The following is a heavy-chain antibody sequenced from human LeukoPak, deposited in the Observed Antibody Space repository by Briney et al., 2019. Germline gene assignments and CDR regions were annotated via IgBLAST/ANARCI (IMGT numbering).Heavy chain of an antibody. D-gene: IGHD1-7*01. V-gene: IGHV3-74*01. CDR1: GFTFSSYW. CDR3: AKVGNWKYGHHDY. J-gene: IGHJ4*02. Sequence: GGSLRLSCAASGFTFSSYWMHWVRQAPGKGLVWVSRINSDGSSTSYADSVKGRFTISRDNSKNTLSLRMNSLRAEDTAVCYCAKVGNWKYGHHDYWGQGTLVTVSS. CDR2: INSDGSST.